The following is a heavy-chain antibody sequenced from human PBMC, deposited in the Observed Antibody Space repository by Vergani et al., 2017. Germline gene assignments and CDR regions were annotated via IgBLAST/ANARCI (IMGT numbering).Heavy chain of an antibody. CDR2: IIPIFGTA. Sequence: QVQLVQSGAEVKKPGSSVKVSCKASGGTFSSYAISWVRQAPGQGLEWMGRIIPIFGTANYAQKFQGRVTITADESTSTAYMELSSLRSEDTAVYYCARPHPFTHYSGSHYYYYGMDVWGQGTTVTVSS. D-gene: IGHD1-26*01. CDR1: GGTFSSYA. CDR3: ARPHPFTHYSGSHYYYYGMDV. V-gene: IGHV1-69*13. J-gene: IGHJ6*02.